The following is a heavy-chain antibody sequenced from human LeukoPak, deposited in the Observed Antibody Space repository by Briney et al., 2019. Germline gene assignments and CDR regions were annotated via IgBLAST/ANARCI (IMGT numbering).Heavy chain of an antibody. CDR3: ARRSGIAVAGAFDY. CDR2: IRPSGDNT. CDR1: GFTFSSYD. D-gene: IGHD6-19*01. V-gene: IGHV3-23*01. J-gene: IGHJ4*02. Sequence: PGGSLRLSCAASGFTFSSYDMTWVRQAPGRGLEWVSSIRPSGDNTYYGDSVKGRFTISRDNSKNTLYLQMNSLRAEDTAVYYCARRSGIAVAGAFDYWGQGTLVTVSS.